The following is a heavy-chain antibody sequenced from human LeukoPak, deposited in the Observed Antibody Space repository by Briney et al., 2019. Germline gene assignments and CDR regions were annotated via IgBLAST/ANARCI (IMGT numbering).Heavy chain of an antibody. Sequence: PSETLSLTCTVSGGSISSYYWSWIRQPPGKGLEWIGYIYYSGSTNYNPSLKSRVTISVDTSKNQFSLKLSSVTAADTAVYYCARDVAAAGTDWFDPWGQRTLVTVSS. CDR2: IYYSGST. D-gene: IGHD6-13*01. CDR3: ARDVAAAGTDWFDP. V-gene: IGHV4-59*01. J-gene: IGHJ5*02. CDR1: GGSISSYY.